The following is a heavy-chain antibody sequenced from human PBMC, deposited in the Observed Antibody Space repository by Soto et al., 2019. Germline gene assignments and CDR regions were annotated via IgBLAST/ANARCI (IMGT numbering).Heavy chain of an antibody. CDR1: GYTFTSYY. D-gene: IGHD1-26*01. J-gene: IGHJ4*02. Sequence: HVQLVQSGAEVKKPGASVKVSCKASGYTFTSYYMHWVRQAPGQGLEWMGIINPSGGSTSYAHKIQGRVTMTMDTSTSAVDMELSSLRSEDKAVYYCERDRSGSYDYWGQGNLVTVSS. CDR3: ERDRSGSYDY. CDR2: INPSGGST. V-gene: IGHV1-46*01.